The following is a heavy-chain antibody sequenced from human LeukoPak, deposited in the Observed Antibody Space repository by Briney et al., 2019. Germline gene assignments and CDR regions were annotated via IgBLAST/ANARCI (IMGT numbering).Heavy chain of an antibody. CDR3: ATPSRITFGVVSYPRPFDY. J-gene: IGHJ4*02. Sequence: GGSLRLSCAASGFTFSSYAMHWVRQAPGKGLEWVAVISYDGSNKYYADSVKGRFTISRDNSKNTLYLQMNSLRAEDTAVYYCATPSRITFGVVSYPRPFDYWGQGTLVTVSS. CDR1: GFTFSSYA. V-gene: IGHV3-30-3*01. CDR2: ISYDGSNK. D-gene: IGHD3-3*01.